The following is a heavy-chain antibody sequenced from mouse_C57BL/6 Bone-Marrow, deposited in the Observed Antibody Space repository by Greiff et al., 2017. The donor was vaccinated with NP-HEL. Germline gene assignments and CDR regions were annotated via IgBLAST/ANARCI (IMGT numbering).Heavy chain of an antibody. V-gene: IGHV1-74*01. CDR2: IHPSDSDT. CDR1: GYTFTSYW. CDR3: AIGISIYYYGYWYFDV. D-gene: IGHD1-1*01. J-gene: IGHJ1*03. Sequence: QVHVKQSGAELVKPGASVKVSCKASGYTFTSYWMHWVKQRPGQGLEWIGRIHPSDSDTNYNQKFKGKATLTVDKSSSTAYMQLSSLTSEDSAVYYCAIGISIYYYGYWYFDVWGTGTTVTVSS.